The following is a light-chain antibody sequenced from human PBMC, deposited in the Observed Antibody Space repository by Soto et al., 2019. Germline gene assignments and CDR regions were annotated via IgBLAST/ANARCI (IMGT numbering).Light chain of an antibody. J-gene: IGKJ5*01. CDR2: YVS. V-gene: IGKV3-15*01. CDR1: QGVTTN. CDR3: QQYNNWPFS. Sequence: EIVQTQSPPALFGSPGGRFILPSMAGQGVTTNFAWYQQKSGQSPRLLIYYVSHRATGVPARFSGTGSETDFTLTISGLQSEDSAVYFCQQYNNWPFSFGQGTRLEIK.